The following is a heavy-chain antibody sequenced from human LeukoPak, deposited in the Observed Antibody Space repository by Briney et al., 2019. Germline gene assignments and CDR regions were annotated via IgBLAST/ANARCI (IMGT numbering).Heavy chain of an antibody. Sequence: APVKVSCKVSGYTLIELSMHWVRQAPGKGLEWMGSFDPEDGETINAQNFQGRVTMTEDTSTDTAYMELSSLRSEDTAVYYCATVVDTATFDYWGQGTLVTVSS. V-gene: IGHV1-24*01. CDR1: GYTLIELS. J-gene: IGHJ4*02. CDR2: FDPEDGET. D-gene: IGHD5-18*01. CDR3: ATVVDTATFDY.